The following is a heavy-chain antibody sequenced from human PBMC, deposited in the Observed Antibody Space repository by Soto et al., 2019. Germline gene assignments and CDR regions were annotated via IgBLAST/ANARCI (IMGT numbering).Heavy chain of an antibody. CDR1: GFTFSSYA. J-gene: IGHJ4*02. Sequence: GGSLRLSCAASGFTFSSYAMSWVRQAPGKGLEWVSAISGSGGSTYYADSVKGRFTISRDNSKNTLYLQMNSLRAEDTAVYYCAKLDGDQPKRYYFDYWGQGTLGTVAS. D-gene: IGHD4-17*01. V-gene: IGHV3-23*01. CDR2: ISGSGGST. CDR3: AKLDGDQPKRYYFDY.